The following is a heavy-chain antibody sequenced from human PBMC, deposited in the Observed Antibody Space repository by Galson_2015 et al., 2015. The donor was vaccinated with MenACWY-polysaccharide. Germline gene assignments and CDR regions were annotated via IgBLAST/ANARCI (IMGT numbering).Heavy chain of an antibody. CDR2: IRSKGYGGTT. D-gene: IGHD3-22*01. J-gene: IGHJ3*02. Sequence: LRLSCAASGFTFSSYGMHWVRQAPGKGLDWVGFIRSKGYGGTTEYAASVKGRFTISRDDSKSIAYLQMNSLKTEDTAVYYCTRDSPNYYDSSGYWGAHAFEIWGQGTMVTVSS. CDR3: TRDSPNYYDSSGYWGAHAFEI. V-gene: IGHV3-49*04. CDR1: GFTFSSYG.